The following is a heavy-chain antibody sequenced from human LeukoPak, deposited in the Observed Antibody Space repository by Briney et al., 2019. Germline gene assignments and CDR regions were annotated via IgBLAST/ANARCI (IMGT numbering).Heavy chain of an antibody. V-gene: IGHV4-38-2*02. CDR2: IYHGGST. CDR1: GYSISSGYY. CDR3: ARLTRSSWFEGYFDY. J-gene: IGHJ4*02. D-gene: IGHD6-13*01. Sequence: PSETLSLTCTVSGYSISSGYYWGWIRQPPGKGLEWIGNIYHGGSTYYNPSLKSRVTMSGDTSKNQFSLNLSSVTAADTAVYYCARLTRSSWFEGYFDYWGQGTLVTVSS.